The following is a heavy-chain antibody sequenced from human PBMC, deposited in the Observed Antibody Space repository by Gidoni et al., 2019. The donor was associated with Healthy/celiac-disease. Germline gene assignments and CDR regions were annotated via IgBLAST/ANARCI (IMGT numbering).Heavy chain of an antibody. V-gene: IGHV1-2*02. J-gene: IGHJ6*02. CDR3: ARDVEVAARPQYYYYYGMDV. CDR2: INPNRGGT. Sequence: QVQLVQSGAEVKKPGASVKVSCKASGYTCTGYDIPWVRQAPGQGLEWMGWINPNRGGTNYAQKFQGRVTMTRDTSISTAYMELSRLRSDDTAVYYCARDVEVAARPQYYYYYGMDVWGQGTTVTVSS. D-gene: IGHD6-6*01. CDR1: GYTCTGYD.